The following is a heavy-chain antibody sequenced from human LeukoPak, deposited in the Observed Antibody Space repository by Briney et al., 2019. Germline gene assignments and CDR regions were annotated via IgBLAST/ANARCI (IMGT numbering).Heavy chain of an antibody. Sequence: GGSLRLSCTVSGFTVSSNSMSWVRQAPGKGLEWVSFIYSDNTHYSDSVKGRFTISRDNSKNTLYLQMNSLRPEDTAKFYCARSSNWYDFDYWGQGTLVTVSS. V-gene: IGHV3-66*03. CDR2: IYSDNT. CDR1: GFTVSSNS. CDR3: ARSSNWYDFDY. J-gene: IGHJ4*02. D-gene: IGHD6-13*01.